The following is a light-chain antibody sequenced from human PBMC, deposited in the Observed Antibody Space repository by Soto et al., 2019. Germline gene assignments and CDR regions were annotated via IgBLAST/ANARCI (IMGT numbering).Light chain of an antibody. CDR1: QSVSSK. CDR2: DAS. V-gene: IGKV3-15*01. J-gene: IGKJ4*01. Sequence: EIVMTQSPTTVSVSPGERATLSCRASQSVSSKLAWYQQKPGQPPRLLFFDASARATGVPDRFRGSGSGTEFILTISSLQSEDSAVYYCQQHNNWPLTFGGGTKVEIK. CDR3: QQHNNWPLT.